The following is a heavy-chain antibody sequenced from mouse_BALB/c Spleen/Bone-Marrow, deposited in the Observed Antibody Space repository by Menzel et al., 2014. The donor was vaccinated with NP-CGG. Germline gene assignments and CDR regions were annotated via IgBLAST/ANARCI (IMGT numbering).Heavy chain of an antibody. CDR2: ISSGSSTI. V-gene: IGHV5-17*02. CDR3: ARSLLRLSYAMDY. J-gene: IGHJ4*01. CDR1: GFTFXSFG. Sequence: EVMLVESGGGLVQPGGSRKLSCAASGFTFXSFGMHWVRQAPEKGLEWVAYISSGSSTIYYADTVKGRFTNSRDNPKNTLFLQMTSLRSEDTAMYYCARSLLRLSYAMDYWGQGTSVTVSS. D-gene: IGHD1-2*01.